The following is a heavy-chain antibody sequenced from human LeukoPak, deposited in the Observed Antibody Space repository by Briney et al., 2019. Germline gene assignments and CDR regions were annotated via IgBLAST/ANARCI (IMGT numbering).Heavy chain of an antibody. D-gene: IGHD3-22*01. V-gene: IGHV4-59*12. CDR3: ARGVLYDSSEH. J-gene: IGHJ4*02. Sequence: SETLSLTCTVSGGSINSYYWNWIRQPPGRGLEWIGYISYTGSTNYNPSLKSRVTISVDTSKNQFSLKLSSVTAADTAVYYCARGVLYDSSEHWGQGTLVTVSS. CDR1: GGSINSYY. CDR2: ISYTGST.